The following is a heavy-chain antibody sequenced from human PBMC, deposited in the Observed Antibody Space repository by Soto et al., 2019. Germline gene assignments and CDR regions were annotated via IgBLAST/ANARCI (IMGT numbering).Heavy chain of an antibody. Sequence: EVQLLESGGGLVQPGGSLRLSCAASGFTFSSYAMSWVRQAPGKGLEWVSAISGSGGSTYYADSVKGRFTISRDNSKNTLYLQMTGLRAEDTAVYYCAKTPGVWPIYYFDYWGQGTLVTVSS. CDR1: GFTFSSYA. J-gene: IGHJ4*02. CDR3: AKTPGVWPIYYFDY. CDR2: ISGSGGST. D-gene: IGHD6-13*01. V-gene: IGHV3-23*01.